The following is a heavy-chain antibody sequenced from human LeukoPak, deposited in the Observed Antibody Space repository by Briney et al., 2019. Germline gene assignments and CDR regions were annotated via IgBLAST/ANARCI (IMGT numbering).Heavy chain of an antibody. D-gene: IGHD6-19*01. V-gene: IGHV1-2*02. J-gene: IGHJ4*02. Sequence: ASVKVSCKASGGTFSSYAISWVRQAPGQGLEWMGWINPNSGAIKYAQRFQGRVTMTRDTSISTAYMELSSLRSDDTAVYYCARDRGISGWHYDYWGQGTLVTVSS. CDR3: ARDRGISGWHYDY. CDR2: INPNSGAI. CDR1: GGTFSSYA.